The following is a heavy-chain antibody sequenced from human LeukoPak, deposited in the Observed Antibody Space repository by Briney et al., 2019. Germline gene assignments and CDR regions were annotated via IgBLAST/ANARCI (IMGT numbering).Heavy chain of an antibody. J-gene: IGHJ4*02. CDR2: IRGSNGDT. V-gene: IGHV1-18*01. CDR3: ARDIGYGDHGVDY. CDR1: GYTFTSYG. Sequence: ASVKVSCKASGYTFTSYGISWVRQAPGQGLEWMGWIRGSNGDTNYAQRLQGRVTVTTDTSTSTAYMELRSLRSDDTAVYYCARDIGYGDHGVDYWGQGTPVTVSS. D-gene: IGHD4-17*01.